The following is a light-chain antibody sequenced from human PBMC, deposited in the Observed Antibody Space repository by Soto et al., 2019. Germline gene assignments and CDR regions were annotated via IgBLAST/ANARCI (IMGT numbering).Light chain of an antibody. CDR2: GAS. J-gene: IGKJ1*01. CDR1: QSVRSS. Sequence: LMMTQSPATLSVSPCELATLSCRASQSVRSSLAWYQQKPGQAPRLLIYGASTRATGIPARFSGSGSGTEFTLTISSLQSEDFAVYYCQQYSNRWTFGQGTKVDIK. V-gene: IGKV3-15*01. CDR3: QQYSNRWT.